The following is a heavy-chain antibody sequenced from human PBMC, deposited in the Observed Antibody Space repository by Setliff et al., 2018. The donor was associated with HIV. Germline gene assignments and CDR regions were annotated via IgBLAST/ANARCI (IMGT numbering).Heavy chain of an antibody. J-gene: IGHJ6*02. CDR2: IIPMFGTG. CDR3: ARVGHSSSYHYYGMDV. Sequence: ASVKVSCKASGYTFTTYYIHWVRQAPGQGLEWMGGIIPMFGTGFYAQKFQGRVTITTDESRSTAYMELSSLSSEDTAVFYCARVGHSSSYHYYGMDVWGQGTTVTVSS. D-gene: IGHD6-13*01. V-gene: IGHV1-69*05. CDR1: GYTFTTYY.